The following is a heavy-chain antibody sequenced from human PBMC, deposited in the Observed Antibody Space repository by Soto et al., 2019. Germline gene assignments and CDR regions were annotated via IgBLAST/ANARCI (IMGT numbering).Heavy chain of an antibody. CDR3: ARCIAARRGYGMDV. CDR2: IYYSGST. J-gene: IGHJ6*02. D-gene: IGHD6-6*01. Sequence: QLQLQESGPGLVKPSETLSLTCTVSGGSISSSSYYWGWIRQPPGKGLEWIGSIYYSGSTYYNPSLKSRVTISVDTSKNQFSLKLSSVTAADTAVYYCARCIAARRGYGMDVWGQGTTVTVSS. CDR1: GGSISSSSYY. V-gene: IGHV4-39*01.